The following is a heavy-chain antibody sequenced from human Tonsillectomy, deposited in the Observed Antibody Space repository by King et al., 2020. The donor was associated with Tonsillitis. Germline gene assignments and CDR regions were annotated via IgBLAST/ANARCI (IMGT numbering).Heavy chain of an antibody. D-gene: IGHD4-11*01. J-gene: IGHJ4*02. CDR1: GFTFSGSA. V-gene: IGHV3-73*01. CDR2: IKSKADSYAT. CDR3: RREGWSTSKIQY. Sequence: VQLVESGGGLVQPGGSLKLSCAASGFTFSGSAMHWVRQASGKGLEWVGRIKSKADSYATVYAASVKGRFTISRDDSKNTAYIPMNSLKTEDTAVYYCRREGWSTSKIQYWGQATQVTVSS.